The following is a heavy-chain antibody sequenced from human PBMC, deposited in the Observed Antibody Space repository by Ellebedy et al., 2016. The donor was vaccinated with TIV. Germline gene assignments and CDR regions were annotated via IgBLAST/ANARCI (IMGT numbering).Heavy chain of an antibody. D-gene: IGHD1-26*01. J-gene: IGHJ4*02. V-gene: IGHV3-23*01. CDR1: GFTFSSNA. CDR3: AKEVLVGVTPGVDY. CDR2: ISGSGGNT. Sequence: PGGSLRLSCAASGFTFSSNAMSWVRQAPGKVLEWVSAISGSGGNTSYENSVKGRFTISRDNSKNTLYLEMNSLRAEDTAVYYCAKEVLVGVTPGVDYWGQGTLVTVSS.